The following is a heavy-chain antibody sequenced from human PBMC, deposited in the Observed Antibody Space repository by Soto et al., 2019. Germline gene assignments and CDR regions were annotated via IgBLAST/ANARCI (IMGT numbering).Heavy chain of an antibody. D-gene: IGHD3-3*01. CDR1: GGSISSSSYY. J-gene: IGHJ4*02. V-gene: IGHV4-39*01. CDR2: IYYSGST. CDR3: ARHVPHNYDFWSGYLKYYFDY. Sequence: QLQLQESGPGLVKPSETLSLTCTVSGGSISSSSYYWGWIRQPPGKGLEWIGSIYYSGSTYYNPSLKSRVTISVDTSKNQFSLKLSSVTAADTAVYYCARHVPHNYDFWSGYLKYYFDYWGQGTLVTVSS.